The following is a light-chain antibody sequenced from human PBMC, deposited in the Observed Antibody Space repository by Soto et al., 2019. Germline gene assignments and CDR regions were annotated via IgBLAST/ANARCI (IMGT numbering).Light chain of an antibody. J-gene: IGLJ1*01. CDR1: SSDVGGYNY. CDR2: DVS. Sequence: QPASVSGSPGQSITISCTGTSSDVGGYNYVSWYQQHPGKAPKLMIYDVSNRPSGVSNRFSGSKSGNTASLTISGLQAEDEADYYCSSYTSSSPWVFGTGTKLTVL. CDR3: SSYTSSSPWV. V-gene: IGLV2-14*01.